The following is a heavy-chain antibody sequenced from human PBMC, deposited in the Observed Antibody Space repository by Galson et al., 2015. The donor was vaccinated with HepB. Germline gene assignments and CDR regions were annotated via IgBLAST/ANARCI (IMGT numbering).Heavy chain of an antibody. Sequence: SCKASGYTFTSYAMHWVRQAPGQRLEWMGWINAGNGNTKYSQKFQGRVTITRDTSASTAYMELSSLRSEDTAVYYCASDVRDCSGGSCHPAGIDYWGQGTLVTVSS. CDR3: ASDVRDCSGGSCHPAGIDY. CDR2: INAGNGNT. D-gene: IGHD2-15*01. J-gene: IGHJ4*02. CDR1: GYTFTSYA. V-gene: IGHV1-3*01.